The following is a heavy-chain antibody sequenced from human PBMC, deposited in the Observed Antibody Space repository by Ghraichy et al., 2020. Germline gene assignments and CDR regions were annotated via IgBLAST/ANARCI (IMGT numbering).Heavy chain of an antibody. CDR2: ISGSSSSI. CDR3: ARDRPAVAAYYYYALDV. CDR1: GFVFKRYN. D-gene: IGHD6-19*01. Sequence: LSLTCAASGFVFKRYNMNWVRQAPGKGLQWISYISGSSSSIYYADSVKGRFTISRDNAKNSLFLQMNSLRDEDTAVYYCARDRPAVAAYYYYALDVWGQGTTVTVSS. J-gene: IGHJ6*02. V-gene: IGHV3-48*02.